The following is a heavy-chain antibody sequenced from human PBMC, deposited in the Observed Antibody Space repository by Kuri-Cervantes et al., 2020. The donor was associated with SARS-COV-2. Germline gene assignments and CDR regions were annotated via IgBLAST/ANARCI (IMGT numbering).Heavy chain of an antibody. CDR2: INHSGST. Sequence: SQTLSLTCAVYGGSFSGYYWSWIRQPPGKGLEWIGEINHSGSTNYNPSLKSRVTISVDTSKKQFSLKLTSVTVADTAVYYCARGSPGYWGQGTLVTVSS. V-gene: IGHV4-34*01. J-gene: IGHJ4*02. CDR3: ARGSPGY. CDR1: GGSFSGYY.